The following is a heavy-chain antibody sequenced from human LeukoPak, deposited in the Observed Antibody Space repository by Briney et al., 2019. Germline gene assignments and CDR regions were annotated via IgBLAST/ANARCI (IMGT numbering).Heavy chain of an antibody. CDR2: IHYSGRT. V-gene: IGHV4-59*01. Sequence: SETLSLTCTVSAGSIRSYHWSWIRQPPGKGLEWIAYIHYSGRTNYNPSLKSRVTISVDTSKNQFSLRLSSVTAADTAVYYCAREMFEGYSNYARWFDPWGQGTLVIVSS. J-gene: IGHJ5*02. CDR1: AGSIRSYH. CDR3: AREMFEGYSNYARWFDP. D-gene: IGHD4-11*01.